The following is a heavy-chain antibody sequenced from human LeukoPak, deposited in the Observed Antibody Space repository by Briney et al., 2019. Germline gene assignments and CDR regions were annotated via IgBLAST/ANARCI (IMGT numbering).Heavy chain of an antibody. D-gene: IGHD3-10*02. J-gene: IGHJ4*02. V-gene: IGHV3-74*01. CDR3: AKELDTMFFDY. CDR2: INSDGSAT. CDR1: GFPFSSYW. Sequence: GGSLRLSCAASGFPFSSYWMHWVRQVPGKGLLWVSRINSDGSATIYADSVRGRFTISRDSGRKSVYLQMNSLTTDDTAFYFCAKELDTMFFDYWGQGALVTVSS.